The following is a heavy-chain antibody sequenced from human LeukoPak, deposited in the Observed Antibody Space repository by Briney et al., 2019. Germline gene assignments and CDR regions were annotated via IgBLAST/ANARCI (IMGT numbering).Heavy chain of an antibody. CDR3: ARDQGTTTITNWYFDL. V-gene: IGHV3-23*01. Sequence: GGSLRLSCVASGFTFSSYAMGWVRQAPGKGLEWVSAIGGSGASTYYADSVKGRFTISRDNSKKTLYLQMNSLRAEDTAIYYCARDQGTTTITNWYFDLWGRGTLVTVSS. CDR2: IGGSGAST. D-gene: IGHD4-11*01. J-gene: IGHJ2*01. CDR1: GFTFSSYA.